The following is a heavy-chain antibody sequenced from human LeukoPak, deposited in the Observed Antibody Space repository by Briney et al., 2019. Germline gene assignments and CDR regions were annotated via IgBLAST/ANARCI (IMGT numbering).Heavy chain of an antibody. CDR1: GFTFSSYA. V-gene: IGHV3-23*01. CDR3: ANHYGSGSYLDY. Sequence: GGSLRLSCAASGFTFSSYAMSWVRQAPGKGLEWLSAISGSGGSTYYADSVRGRFTISRDNSKNTLYLQMNSLRAEDTAVYYCANHYGSGSYLDYWGQGTLVTVSS. CDR2: ISGSGGST. D-gene: IGHD3-10*01. J-gene: IGHJ4*02.